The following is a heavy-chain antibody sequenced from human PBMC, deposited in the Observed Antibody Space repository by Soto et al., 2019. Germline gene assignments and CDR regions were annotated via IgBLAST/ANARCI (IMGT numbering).Heavy chain of an antibody. D-gene: IGHD3-10*01. V-gene: IGHV4-30-2*01. CDR1: GGSISSGGYS. Sequence: KTAETLSLTCAVSGGSISSGGYSWSWIRHPPGKGLEWIGYIYRSGSTYYNPSLKSRVTISVDRSKNQFSLKLSSVPAADTAVYYCASPRSNGTDVWGKGNTVTVSS. CDR3: ASPRSNGTDV. CDR2: IYRSGST. J-gene: IGHJ6*04.